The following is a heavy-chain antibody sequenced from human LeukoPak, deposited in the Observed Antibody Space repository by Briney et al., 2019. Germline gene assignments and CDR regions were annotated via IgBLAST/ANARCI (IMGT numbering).Heavy chain of an antibody. D-gene: IGHD5-18*01. J-gene: IGHJ4*02. V-gene: IGHV4-38-2*02. Sequence: PSETLSLTCTVSGYSISSGYYWGWIRQPPGKGLEWIGSIYHSGSTYYNPSLKSRVTISVDTSKNQFSLKLSSVTAADTAVYYCARRVQLWFGGEDYWGQGTLVTVSS. CDR3: ARRVQLWFGGEDY. CDR1: GYSISSGYY. CDR2: IYHSGST.